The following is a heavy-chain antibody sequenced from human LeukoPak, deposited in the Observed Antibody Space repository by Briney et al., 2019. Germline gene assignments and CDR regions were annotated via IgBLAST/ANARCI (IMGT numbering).Heavy chain of an antibody. V-gene: IGHV3-21*01. Sequence: GGSLRLSCAASGFTFSSYSMNWVRQAPGKGLEWVSSISSSSRYIYYADSVRGRFTISRDNAKNSLYLQMNSLRAEDTAVYYCARVSGSYGGDYWGQGTLVTVSS. D-gene: IGHD1-26*01. CDR3: ARVSGSYGGDY. J-gene: IGHJ4*02. CDR1: GFTFSSYS. CDR2: ISSSSRYI.